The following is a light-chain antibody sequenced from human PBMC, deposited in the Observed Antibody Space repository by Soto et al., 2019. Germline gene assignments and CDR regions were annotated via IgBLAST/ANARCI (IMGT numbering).Light chain of an antibody. CDR2: EVS. V-gene: IGLV2-14*01. Sequence: QSALTQPASVSGSPGQSITISCTGTTSDIGDYNYVSWYQQHPGKAPKLMIYEVSNRPSGVSNRFSGSKSGNTASLTISGLKAEDEADYYCSSYTSSSTLAVFGGGTQLTVL. J-gene: IGLJ7*01. CDR1: TSDIGDYNY. CDR3: SSYTSSSTLAV.